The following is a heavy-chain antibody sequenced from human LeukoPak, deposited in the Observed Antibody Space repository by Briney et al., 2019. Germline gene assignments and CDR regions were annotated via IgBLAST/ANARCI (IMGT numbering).Heavy chain of an antibody. CDR1: GGSISSGGYY. J-gene: IGHJ4*02. V-gene: IGHV4-31*03. CDR3: ARAGMEYVDY. CDR2: IYYSGST. D-gene: IGHD3-3*01. Sequence: SETLSLTCTVSGGSISSGGYYWSWIRQHPGTGLEWIGYIYYSGSTNYNPSLKSRVTISVDTSKSQFSLKLSSVTAADTAVYYCARAGMEYVDYWGQGTLVTVSS.